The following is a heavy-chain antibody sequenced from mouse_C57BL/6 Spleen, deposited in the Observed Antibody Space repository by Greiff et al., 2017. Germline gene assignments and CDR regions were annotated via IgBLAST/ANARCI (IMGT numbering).Heavy chain of an antibody. CDR3: ARDRSPYAMDY. Sequence: EVKLVESEGGLVQPGSSMKLSCTASGFTFSDYYMAWVRQVPEKGLEWVANINYDGSSTYYLDSLKSRFIISRDNAKNILYLQMSSLKSEDTATYYCARDRSPYAMDYWGQGTSVTVSS. J-gene: IGHJ4*01. CDR1: GFTFSDYY. CDR2: INYDGSST. V-gene: IGHV5-16*01.